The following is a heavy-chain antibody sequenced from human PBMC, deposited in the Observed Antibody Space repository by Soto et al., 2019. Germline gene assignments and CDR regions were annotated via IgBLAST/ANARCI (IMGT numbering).Heavy chain of an antibody. CDR1: GFTFSSYA. V-gene: IGHV3-30-3*01. D-gene: IGHD3-3*01. CDR2: ISYDGSNK. Sequence: PGGSLRLSCAASGFTFSSYAMHWVRQAPGKGLEWVAVISYDGSNKYYADSVKGRFTISRDNSKNTLYLQMNSLRAEDTAVYYCARDQVGYYDFWSPRPYTSYYYYYGMDVWGQGTTVTVSS. J-gene: IGHJ6*02. CDR3: ARDQVGYYDFWSPRPYTSYYYYYGMDV.